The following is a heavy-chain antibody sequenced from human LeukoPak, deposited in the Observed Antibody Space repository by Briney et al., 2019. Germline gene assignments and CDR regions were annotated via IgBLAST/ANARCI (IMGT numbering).Heavy chain of an antibody. CDR2: INKSGDNA. J-gene: IGHJ4*02. D-gene: IGHD5-18*01. Sequence: GGSLRLSCSASGFTFSNYGMSWVRQIAGGGLEWVSVINKSGDNAYDADSVKGQLPVSRDNSKDKLYLQMNSLRAEDTAVYYCARGRHTAFDYWGQGTLVTVSS. V-gene: IGHV3-23*01. CDR1: GFTFSNYG. CDR3: ARGRHTAFDY.